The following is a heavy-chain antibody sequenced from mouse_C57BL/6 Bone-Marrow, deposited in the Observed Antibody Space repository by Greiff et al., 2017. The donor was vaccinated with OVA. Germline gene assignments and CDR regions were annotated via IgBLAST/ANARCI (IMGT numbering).Heavy chain of an antibody. Sequence: QVTLQVSGPGLLQSSQTLSLTCSFSGFSLSTSGMGVSWIRQPSGKGLEWLAHIYWDDDKRYHPSLKSLRTISKDTSRNQVFLKMTIVDTAYTATYYCARRWLLWYFDVWGTGATVTGSS. J-gene: IGHJ1*03. CDR1: GFSLSTSGMG. D-gene: IGHD2-3*01. CDR2: IYWDDDK. CDR3: ARRWLLWYFDV. V-gene: IGHV8-12*01.